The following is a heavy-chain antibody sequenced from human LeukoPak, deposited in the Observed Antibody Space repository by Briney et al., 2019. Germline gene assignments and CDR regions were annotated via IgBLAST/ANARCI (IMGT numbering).Heavy chain of an antibody. V-gene: IGHV1-2*02. CDR3: ARGPGWNDGSPNWFDP. J-gene: IGHJ5*02. CDR1: GYNFTDYY. CDR2: INPNSGGT. D-gene: IGHD1-1*01. Sequence: ASVKVSCKASGYNFTDYYMHWVRQAPGQGLEWMGWINPNSGGTNYAQKFQGRVTMTRDTSISTAYMELSRLRSDDTAVYYCARGPGWNDGSPNWFDPWGQGTLVTVSS.